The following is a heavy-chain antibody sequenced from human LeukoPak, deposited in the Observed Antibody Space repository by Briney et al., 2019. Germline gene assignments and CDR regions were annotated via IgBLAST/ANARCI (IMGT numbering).Heavy chain of an antibody. J-gene: IGHJ4*02. Sequence: GGSLRHSCAASGFTFSSYGMHWVRQAPGKGLEWVAVISYDGSNKYHADSVKGRFTISRDNSKNTLYLQMNSLRAEDTAVYYCAKDGVTGHFWSGYSTYFDYWGQGTLVTVSS. CDR3: AKDGVTGHFWSGYSTYFDY. CDR1: GFTFSSYG. CDR2: ISYDGSNK. V-gene: IGHV3-30*18. D-gene: IGHD3-3*02.